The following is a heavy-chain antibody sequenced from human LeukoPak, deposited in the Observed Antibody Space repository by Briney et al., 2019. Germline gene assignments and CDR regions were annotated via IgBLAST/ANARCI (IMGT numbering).Heavy chain of an antibody. CDR2: ISYDGSNK. CDR1: GFTFSSYA. D-gene: IGHD2-21*02. Sequence: QVHLVESGGGVVQPVRSLRLSCAASGFTFSSYAMHWVRQAPGKGLEWVAVISYDGSNKYYADSVKGRFTISRDNSKNTLYLQMNSLRAEDTAVYYCAKASEGDSHYGMDVWGQGTTVTVSS. CDR3: AKASEGDSHYGMDV. J-gene: IGHJ6*02. V-gene: IGHV3-30-3*01.